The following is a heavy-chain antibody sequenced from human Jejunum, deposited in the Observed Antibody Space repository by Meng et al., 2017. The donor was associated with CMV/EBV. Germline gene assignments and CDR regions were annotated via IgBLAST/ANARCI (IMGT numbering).Heavy chain of an antibody. D-gene: IGHD2/OR15-2a*01. CDR3: ARESMSRNYFDY. V-gene: IGHV3-21*01. Sequence: SGFTFSTYTMNWVRQAPGKGLEWVSSISPRGNFMYYSDSVKGRFTISRGNAKNSLYLQMHSLRGDDTAVYYCARESMSRNYFDYWGQGMPVTVSS. CDR1: GFTFSTYT. CDR2: ISPRGNFM. J-gene: IGHJ4*02.